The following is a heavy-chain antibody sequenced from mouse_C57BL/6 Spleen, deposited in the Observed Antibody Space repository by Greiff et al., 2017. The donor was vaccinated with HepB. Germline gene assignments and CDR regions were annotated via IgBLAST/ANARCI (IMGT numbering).Heavy chain of an antibody. Sequence: QVTLKVSGPGILQSSQTLSLTCCFSGFSLSTSGMGVSWIRQPSGKGLEWLAHIYWDDDKRYNPSLKSRLTISKDTSRNQVFLKITSVDTADTATYYCARRGDYYGSSYWYFDVRGTGTTVTVSS. CDR3: ARRGDYYGSSYWYFDV. V-gene: IGHV8-12*01. CDR2: IYWDDDK. D-gene: IGHD1-1*01. J-gene: IGHJ1*03. CDR1: GFSLSTSGMG.